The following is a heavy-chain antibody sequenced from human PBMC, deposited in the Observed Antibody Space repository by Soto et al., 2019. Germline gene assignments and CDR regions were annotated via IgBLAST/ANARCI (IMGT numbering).Heavy chain of an antibody. V-gene: IGHV1-2*02. J-gene: IGHJ4*02. CDR1: GYTFSDCY. Sequence: ASVKVSCKASGYTFSDCYIHWVRQAPGQGLEWMGWINPNSGGTKYAPKFQGGVTMTRDTSITTAYMELSRLRSGDTAVYYCAREPATAKPEGVDFWGQGTLVTVSS. D-gene: IGHD1-1*01. CDR3: AREPATAKPEGVDF. CDR2: INPNSGGT.